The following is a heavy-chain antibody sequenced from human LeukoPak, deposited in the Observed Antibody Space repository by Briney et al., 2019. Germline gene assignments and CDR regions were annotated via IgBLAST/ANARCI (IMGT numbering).Heavy chain of an antibody. CDR3: AKDRGNYYDTPRFDP. V-gene: IGHV3-23*01. CDR2: ISGSGGTT. Sequence: GGSLRLSCAASGFSLSSYAMSWVRQAPGKGLEWVSSISGSGGTTYYADSVKGRFTISRDNSKNMLYLQVSSQRAEDTAIYYCAKDRGNYYDTPRFDPWGQGTLVTVSS. CDR1: GFSLSSYA. D-gene: IGHD3-22*01. J-gene: IGHJ5*02.